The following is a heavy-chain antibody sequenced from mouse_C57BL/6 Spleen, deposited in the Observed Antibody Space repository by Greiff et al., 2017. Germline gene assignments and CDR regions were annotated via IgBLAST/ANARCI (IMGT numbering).Heavy chain of an antibody. CDR2: ISSGGSYT. J-gene: IGHJ4*01. Sequence: EVQLVESGGDLVKPGGSLKLSCAASGFTFSSYGMSWVRQTPDKRLEGVATISSGGSYTYYPDSVKGRFNISRDNAKNTLYLQMSSLKSEDTAMYYCARGTTDAMDYWGQGTSVTVSS. CDR3: ARGTTDAMDY. V-gene: IGHV5-6*01. D-gene: IGHD1-1*01. CDR1: GFTFSSYG.